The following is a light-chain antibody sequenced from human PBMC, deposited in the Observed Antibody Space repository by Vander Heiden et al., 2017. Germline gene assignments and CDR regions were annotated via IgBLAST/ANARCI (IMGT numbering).Light chain of an antibody. Sequence: EIVLTQSPVTLSLSPGEGATLSCRARPSVSGNYLAWYQQKPGQAPRLLIYGASSRATGVPDRFSGSGSGTDFSLTISRLEPEDFAVYYCQQYGRSPPYTFGQGTKLQIK. CDR2: GAS. J-gene: IGKJ2*01. V-gene: IGKV3-20*01. CDR1: PSVSGNY. CDR3: QQYGRSPPYT.